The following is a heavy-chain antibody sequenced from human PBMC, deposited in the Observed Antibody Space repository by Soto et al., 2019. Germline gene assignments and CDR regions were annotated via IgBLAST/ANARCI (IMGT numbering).Heavy chain of an antibody. V-gene: IGHV4-30-2*01. J-gene: IGHJ4*02. CDR2: IYHSGST. CDR3: ARGPYGSGSYYRR. D-gene: IGHD3-10*01. CDR1: GGSISSGGYS. Sequence: RSLTCAVSGGSISSGGYSWSWIRQPPGKGLEWIGYIYHSGSTYYNPSLKSRVTISVDRSKNQFSLKLSSVTAADTAVYYCARGPYGSGSYYRRWGQGTMVTVYS.